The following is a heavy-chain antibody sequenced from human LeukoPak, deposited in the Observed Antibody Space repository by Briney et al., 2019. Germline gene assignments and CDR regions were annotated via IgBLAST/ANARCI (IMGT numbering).Heavy chain of an antibody. V-gene: IGHV4-59*01. D-gene: IGHD3-3*01. J-gene: IGHJ5*02. CDR3: ARGVYDIWSGSKNWFDP. CDR1: GGSISSYY. Sequence: SETLSLTCTVSGGSISSYYWSWIRQPPGKGLEWIGYIYYSGSTNYNPSLKSRVTISVDTSKNQFSLKLSSVTAADTAVYYCARGVYDIWSGSKNWFDPWGQGTLVTVSS. CDR2: IYYSGST.